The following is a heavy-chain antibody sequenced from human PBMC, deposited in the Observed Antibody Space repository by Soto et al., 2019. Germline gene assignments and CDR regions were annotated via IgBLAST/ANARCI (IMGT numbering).Heavy chain of an antibody. V-gene: IGHV1-18*01. D-gene: IGHD4-17*01. CDR3: VRDRLTVTGTKCFDY. Sequence: QVHLVQSGAEVKKPGASVKVSCKPSGYSYTTFGISWVRQAPGQGLEWMGWMNSNSGKTDYAQKFQGRVTLTTDTFTRTAYMDLRSLTSDDTAVYFCVRDRLTVTGTKCFDYWGQGTLVTVSS. CDR2: MNSNSGKT. CDR1: GYSYTTFG. J-gene: IGHJ4*02.